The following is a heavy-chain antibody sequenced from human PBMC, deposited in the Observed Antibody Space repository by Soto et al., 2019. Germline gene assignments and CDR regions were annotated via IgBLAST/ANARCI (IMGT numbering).Heavy chain of an antibody. D-gene: IGHD3-22*01. Sequence: SETLSLTCGVSGDTISTGGYSWAWIRQPPGKALEWIGHTYHSGNPYYNPSLKSRVIISVDRSKNQFSLKLSSVTAADTAVYYCARDGDYYDSSGYYWRYFDYWGQGTLVTVSS. CDR1: GDTISTGGYS. CDR2: TYHSGNP. V-gene: IGHV4-30-2*01. J-gene: IGHJ4*02. CDR3: ARDGDYYDSSGYYWRYFDY.